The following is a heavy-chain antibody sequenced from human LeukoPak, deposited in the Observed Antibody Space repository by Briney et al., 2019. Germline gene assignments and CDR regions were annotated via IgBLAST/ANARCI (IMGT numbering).Heavy chain of an antibody. V-gene: IGHV3-9*01. CDR1: GFTFDDYA. J-gene: IGHJ4*02. CDR2: ISWNSGSI. CDR3: AKMGYSYGFFDY. D-gene: IGHD5-18*01. Sequence: PGGSLRLSCAASGFTFDDYAMHWVRQAPGKGLEWVSGISWNSGSIGYADSVKGRFTISRDNSKNTLYLQMNSLRAEDTAVYYCAKMGYSYGFFDYWGQGTLVTVSS.